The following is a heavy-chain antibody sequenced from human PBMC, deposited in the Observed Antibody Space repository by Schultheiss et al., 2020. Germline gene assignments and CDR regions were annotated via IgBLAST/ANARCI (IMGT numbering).Heavy chain of an antibody. CDR1: GFTFSSYW. D-gene: IGHD1-1*01. CDR3: ARWGDPTGTTCYYYGMDV. Sequence: WGSLRLSCAASGFTFSSYWMSWVRQAPGKGLEWVANIKQDGSEKYYVDSVKGRFTISRDNAKNSLYLQMNTLRDEDTAVYYCARWGDPTGTTCYYYGMDVWGQGTTVTVSS. J-gene: IGHJ6*02. V-gene: IGHV3-7*01. CDR2: IKQDGSEK.